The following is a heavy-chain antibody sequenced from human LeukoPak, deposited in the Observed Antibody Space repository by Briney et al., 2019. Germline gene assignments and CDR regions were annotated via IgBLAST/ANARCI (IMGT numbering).Heavy chain of an antibody. J-gene: IGHJ4*02. V-gene: IGHV1-8*01. CDR2: MNPNSGNT. CDR1: GYTFTSYD. Sequence: ASVKVSCKASGYTFTSYDINWVRQATGQGLEWMGWMNPNSGNTGYAQRFQGRVTMTRNTSISTAYMELSSLRSEDTAVYYCARGFVAYYDSSGYRDYWGQGTLVTVSS. D-gene: IGHD3-22*01. CDR3: ARGFVAYYDSSGYRDY.